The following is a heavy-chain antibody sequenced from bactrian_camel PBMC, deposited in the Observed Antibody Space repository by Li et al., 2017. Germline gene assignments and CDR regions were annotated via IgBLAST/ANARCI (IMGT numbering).Heavy chain of an antibody. V-gene: IGHV3S40*01. Sequence: VQLVESGGGSVQAGGSLRLSCVARGYCMGWFRQAPGKEREGVAAIDNGSGVTFYADSVRGRFTISRDNALGTVYLQINSLKPEDTAMYYCAADFPYSGCKRGPPQSTVEFPYRGQGTQVTVS. J-gene: IGHJ4*01. D-gene: IGHD3*01. CDR3: AADFPYSGCKRGPPQSTVEFPY. CDR1: GYC. CDR2: IDNGSGVT.